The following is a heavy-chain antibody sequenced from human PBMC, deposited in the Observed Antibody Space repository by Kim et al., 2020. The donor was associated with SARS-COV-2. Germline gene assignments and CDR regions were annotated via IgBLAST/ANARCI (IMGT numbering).Heavy chain of an antibody. D-gene: IGHD6-19*01. CDR2: ISSSSSYI. Sequence: GGSLRLSCAASGFTFSSYSMNWVRQAPGKGLEWVSSISSSSSYIYYADSVKGRFTISRDNAKNSLYLQMNSLRAEDTAVYYCAMPGYSSGWYNYYYYGMDVWGQGTTVTVSS. CDR3: AMPGYSSGWYNYYYYGMDV. J-gene: IGHJ6*02. V-gene: IGHV3-21*01. CDR1: GFTFSSYS.